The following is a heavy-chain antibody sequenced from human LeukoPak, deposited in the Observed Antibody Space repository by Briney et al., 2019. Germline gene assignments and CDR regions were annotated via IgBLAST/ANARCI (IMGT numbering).Heavy chain of an antibody. J-gene: IGHJ3*02. CDR3: ARDGTPGDAFDI. CDR1: GGSLSSYY. D-gene: IGHD1-26*01. CDR2: IYYSGST. V-gene: IGHV4-59*12. Sequence: SETLSLTCTVSGGSLSSYYWSWIRQPPGKGLEWIGYIYYSGSTNYNPSLKSRVTTSVDRSKNQFSLKLSSVTAADTAVDYCARDGTPGDAFDIWGQGTMVTVSS.